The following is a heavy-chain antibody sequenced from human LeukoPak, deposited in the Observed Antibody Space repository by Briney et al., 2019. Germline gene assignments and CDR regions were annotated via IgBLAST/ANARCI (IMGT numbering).Heavy chain of an antibody. V-gene: IGHV4-39*02. J-gene: IGHJ1*01. CDR1: GGSISSSSYY. Sequence: SETLSLTCTVSGGSISSSSYYWGWIRQPPGKWLEWIGDIYYSGRTYYNPSLRSRVSISLDTSMNHFSLTLSSVTAADTAVYYCARRRYYDSTGYFDWGRGSLVIVSS. CDR2: IYYSGRT. D-gene: IGHD3-22*01. CDR3: ARRRYYDSTGYFD.